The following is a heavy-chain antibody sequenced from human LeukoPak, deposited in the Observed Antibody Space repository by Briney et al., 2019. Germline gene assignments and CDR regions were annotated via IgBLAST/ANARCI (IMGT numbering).Heavy chain of an antibody. CDR1: GYTFTSYG. V-gene: IGHV1-69*05. D-gene: IGHD1-26*01. J-gene: IGHJ3*02. CDR3: AREGGEGEGAFDI. CDR2: IIPIFGTA. Sequence: SVKVSCKASGYTFTSYGISWVRQAPGQGLEWMGRIIPIFGTANYAQKFQGRVTITTDESTSTAYMELSSLRSEDTAVYYCAREGGEGEGAFDIWGQGTMVTVSS.